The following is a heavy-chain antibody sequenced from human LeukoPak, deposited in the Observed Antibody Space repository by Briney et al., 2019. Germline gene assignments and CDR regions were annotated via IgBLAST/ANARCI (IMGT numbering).Heavy chain of an antibody. Sequence: SETLSLTCAVSGGSISSGTYYWAWIRQSPGKGLEWIGSIYNSASTYYNPSFKSRVTLSVDTSRSQFSLNLRSVTAADTGMYYCATNKTMVTTAGLFDPWGQGTLVIVSS. CDR2: IYNSAST. V-gene: IGHV4-39*01. D-gene: IGHD4-17*01. J-gene: IGHJ5*02. CDR3: ATNKTMVTTAGLFDP. CDR1: GGSISSGTYY.